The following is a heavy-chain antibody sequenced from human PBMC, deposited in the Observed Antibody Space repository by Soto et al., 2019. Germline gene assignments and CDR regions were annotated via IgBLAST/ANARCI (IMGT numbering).Heavy chain of an antibody. CDR2: FRGSSGET. CDR3: ARQYESYFYYYGMDV. Sequence: QAQLVQSGGEVKKPGASVKVSCKASGYSFTSYGVSWVRQAPGQGLEWMGLFRGSSGETNYAQKYQGRVQMTTDTSTGTAYLEVRSLRSDDTAVYYCARQYESYFYYYGMDVWGQGTTVTVSS. CDR1: GYSFTSYG. D-gene: IGHD2-2*01. J-gene: IGHJ6*02. V-gene: IGHV1-18*01.